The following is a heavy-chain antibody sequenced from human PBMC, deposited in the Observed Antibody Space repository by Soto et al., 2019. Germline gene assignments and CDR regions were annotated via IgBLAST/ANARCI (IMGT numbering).Heavy chain of an antibody. D-gene: IGHD6-13*01. CDR2: ISAYNGNT. CDR3: ARSRAAAAGTGWFDP. Sequence: KRGASVKVSCKASGYTFTSYGISWVRQAPGQGLEWMGWISAYNGNTNYAQKLQGRVTMTTDKSTSAAYMELRSLRSDDTAVYYCARSRAAAAGTGWFDPWGQGTLVTVSS. CDR1: GYTFTSYG. V-gene: IGHV1-18*01. J-gene: IGHJ5*02.